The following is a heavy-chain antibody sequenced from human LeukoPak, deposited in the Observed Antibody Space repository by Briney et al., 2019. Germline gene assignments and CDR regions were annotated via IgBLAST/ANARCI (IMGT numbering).Heavy chain of an antibody. J-gene: IGHJ5*02. CDR2: INAGNGNT. CDR3: ARDNLHYDFWSGYKNWFDP. Sequence: ASVKVSCKASGYTFTSYAMHRVRQAPGQRLEWMGWINAGNGNTKYSQKFQGRVTITRDTSASTAYMELSSLRSEDTAVYYCARDNLHYDFWSGYKNWFDPWGQGTLVTVSS. V-gene: IGHV1-3*01. D-gene: IGHD3-3*01. CDR1: GYTFTSYA.